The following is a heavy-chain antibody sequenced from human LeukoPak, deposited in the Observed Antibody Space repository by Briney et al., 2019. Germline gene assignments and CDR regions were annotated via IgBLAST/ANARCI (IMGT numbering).Heavy chain of an antibody. CDR3: VRNRYGYGSGGYFPEHFHH. CDR2: IKHDGSEK. V-gene: IGHV3-7*01. CDR1: GFTFSSYW. D-gene: IGHD3-22*01. J-gene: IGHJ1*01. Sequence: GGSLRLSCAASGFTFSSYWMSWVRQAPGKGLEWVANIKHDGSEKYYVDSLKGRFTISRDNAKNSLYLQMDSLRAEDTAVYFCVRNRYGYGSGGYFPEHFHHWGQGTLVNVAS.